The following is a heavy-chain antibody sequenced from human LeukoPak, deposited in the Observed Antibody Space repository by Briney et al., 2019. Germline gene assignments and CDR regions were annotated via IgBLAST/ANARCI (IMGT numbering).Heavy chain of an antibody. V-gene: IGHV4-34*01. CDR3: ARLTNMEKDVTPTYYMDV. Sequence: PSETLSLTCAVDGASFSGYYWSWIRQPPGKGLEWIGEINPIGSTNYNPSLKSRATISVDTSKNQFSLKLSSVTAADTDVYYCARLTNMEKDVTPTYYMDVWGKGTTVTVSS. J-gene: IGHJ6*03. CDR1: GASFSGYY. CDR2: INPIGST. D-gene: IGHD2-8*01.